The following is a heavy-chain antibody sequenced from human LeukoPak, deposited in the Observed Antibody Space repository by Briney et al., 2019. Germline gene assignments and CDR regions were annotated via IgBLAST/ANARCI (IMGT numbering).Heavy chain of an antibody. CDR3: ARSSYSSSSSV. D-gene: IGHD6-6*01. CDR1: GFTFSGFW. Sequence: GGSLRLSCAVSGFTFSGFWMSWSRQAPGKGLEWVASVNSDGSEGYYADVVKGRFTISRDNAKNSLYLQINSLRAEDTAVYYCARSSYSSSSSVGGKGKMVTVSS. V-gene: IGHV3-7*03. CDR2: VNSDGSEG. J-gene: IGHJ3*01.